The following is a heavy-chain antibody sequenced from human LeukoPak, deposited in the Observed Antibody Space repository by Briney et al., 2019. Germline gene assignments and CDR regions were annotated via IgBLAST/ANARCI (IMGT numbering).Heavy chain of an antibody. Sequence: GRSLRPSCAASGFTFSSYAMSWVRQAPGGGLEWVSAICGSVGSTYYADSVKGRFTISRDNSKNTLYLQMSSLRAEDTAVYYCANKDIVVVVAATNYYYGMDVWGQGTTVTVSS. CDR3: ANKDIVVVVAATNYYYGMDV. J-gene: IGHJ6*02. CDR1: GFTFSSYA. V-gene: IGHV3-23*01. D-gene: IGHD2-15*01. CDR2: ICGSVGST.